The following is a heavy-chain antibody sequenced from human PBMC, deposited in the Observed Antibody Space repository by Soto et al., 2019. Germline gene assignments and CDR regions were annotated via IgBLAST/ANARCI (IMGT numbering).Heavy chain of an antibody. Sequence: PRGSLSLSCAASGLLFRTYAMHWVRQAPGKGLEWVAVIWSDGSDKDYADSVKGRFTISRDNSNNTMFLQMTSLRAEDTAVYYCAREAIAAAGPLDHWGPGTLVTVSS. CDR3: AREAIAAAGPLDH. V-gene: IGHV3-33*01. D-gene: IGHD6-13*01. CDR2: IWSDGSDK. J-gene: IGHJ5*02. CDR1: GLLFRTYA.